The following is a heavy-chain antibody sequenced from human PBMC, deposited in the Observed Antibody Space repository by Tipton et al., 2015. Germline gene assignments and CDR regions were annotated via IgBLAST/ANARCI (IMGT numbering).Heavy chain of an antibody. CDR3: ACQDYDSLTRDYQTVDY. Sequence: TLSLTCTVSGGSISRYYWSWIRQPPGKGLEWIGSISHSGNTYYNPSLKSRVTTSRDTSKNQFSLKLTSVTAADTAVYYCACQDYDSLTRDYQTVDYWGQGTLVTVSS. V-gene: IGHV4-59*04. D-gene: IGHD3-9*01. CDR1: GGSISRYY. CDR2: ISHSGNT. J-gene: IGHJ4*02.